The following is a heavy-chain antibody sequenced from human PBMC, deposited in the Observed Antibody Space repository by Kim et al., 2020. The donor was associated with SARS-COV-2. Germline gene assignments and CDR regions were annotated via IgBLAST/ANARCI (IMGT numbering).Heavy chain of an antibody. V-gene: IGHV3-23*01. D-gene: IGHD6-13*01. J-gene: IGHJ5*02. Sequence: DDADSVKGRFNSARDNSKNTLYQQMNSLRAEDTAVYYCASSSWENWFDPWGQGTLVTVSS. CDR3: ASSSWENWFDP.